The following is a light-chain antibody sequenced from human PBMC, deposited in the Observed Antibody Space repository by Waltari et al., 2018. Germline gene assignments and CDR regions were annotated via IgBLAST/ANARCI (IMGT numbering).Light chain of an antibody. J-gene: IGKJ1*01. V-gene: IGKV3-15*01. CDR1: ESVSSN. CDR2: GAS. Sequence: EIVMTQSPATLSVSPGERATLSCRASESVSSNFAWYQQKPGQAPRLLIYGASTRATGIPARFSGSGSGTEFTLTISVLQSEDFAFYYCQQYDNWPRTFGQGTKVEIK. CDR3: QQYDNWPRT.